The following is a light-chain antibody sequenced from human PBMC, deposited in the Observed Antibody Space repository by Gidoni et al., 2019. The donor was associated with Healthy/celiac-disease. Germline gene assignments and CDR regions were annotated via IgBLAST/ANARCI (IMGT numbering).Light chain of an antibody. Sequence: DIQMTQSPSSLSASVGDRVTITCQASQDIRNYLNWYQQKPGKAPKLLIYGASNLETGVPSRFSGSGSGTDFTFTISSLQPEDIATYYCQQYDNLPPEFTFGGGTKVEIK. CDR2: GAS. J-gene: IGKJ4*01. V-gene: IGKV1-33*01. CDR3: QQYDNLPPEFT. CDR1: QDIRNY.